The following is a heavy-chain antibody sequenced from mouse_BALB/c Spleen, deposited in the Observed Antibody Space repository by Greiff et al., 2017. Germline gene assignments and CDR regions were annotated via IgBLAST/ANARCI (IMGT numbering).Heavy chain of an antibody. CDR3: ARDPYGNGAMDY. CDR2: ISYDGSN. D-gene: IGHD2-1*01. CDR1: GYSITSGYY. J-gene: IGHJ4*01. V-gene: IGHV3-6*02. Sequence: DVKLQESGPGLVKPSQSLSLTCSVTGYSITSGYYWNWIRQFPGNKLEWMGYISYDGSNNYNPSLKNRISITRDTSKNQFFLKLNSVTTEDTATYYCARDPYGNGAMDYWGQGTSVTVSS.